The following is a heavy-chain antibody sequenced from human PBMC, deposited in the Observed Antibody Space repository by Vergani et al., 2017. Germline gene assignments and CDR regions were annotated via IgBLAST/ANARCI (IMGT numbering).Heavy chain of an antibody. V-gene: IGHV5-51*01. Sequence: EVQLVQSGAEVKKPGESLKISCQISGYSFTNYWIGCLRQMPGKGLEWVGIMHPADSDTRYSPYFQGQVTISVDKSISTACLQRSSLRASDSAMYYCARLYRRDSSGIKYFDYWGQGTLVTVSS. CDR2: MHPADSDT. J-gene: IGHJ4*02. D-gene: IGHD3-22*01. CDR3: ARLYRRDSSGIKYFDY. CDR1: GYSFTNYW.